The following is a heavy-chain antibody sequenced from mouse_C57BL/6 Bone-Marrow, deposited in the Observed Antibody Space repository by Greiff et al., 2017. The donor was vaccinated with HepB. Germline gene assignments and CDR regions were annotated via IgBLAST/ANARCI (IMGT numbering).Heavy chain of an antibody. V-gene: IGHV5-6*01. CDR1: GFTFSSYG. Sequence: EVKVVDSGGDLVKPGGSLKLSCAASGFTFSSYGMSWVRQTPDKRLEWVATISSGGSYTYYPDSVKGRFTISRDNAKNTLYLQMSSLKSEDTAMYYCARHPYGNWFAYWGQGTLVTVSA. CDR2: ISSGGSYT. D-gene: IGHD2-1*01. J-gene: IGHJ3*01. CDR3: ARHPYGNWFAY.